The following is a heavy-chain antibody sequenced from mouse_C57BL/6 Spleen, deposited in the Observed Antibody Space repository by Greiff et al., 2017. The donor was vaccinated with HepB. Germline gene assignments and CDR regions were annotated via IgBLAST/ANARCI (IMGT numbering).Heavy chain of an antibody. CDR2: IHPNSGST. CDR3: APLYDGYYAWFAY. V-gene: IGHV1-64*01. J-gene: IGHJ3*01. D-gene: IGHD2-3*01. CDR1: GYTFTSYW. Sequence: QVQLQQPGAELVKPGASVKLSCKASGYTFTSYWMHWVKQRPGQGLEWIGMIHPNSGSTNYNEKFKSKATLTVDKSSSTAYMQLSSLTSEDSAVYYCAPLYDGYYAWFAYWGQGTLVTVSA.